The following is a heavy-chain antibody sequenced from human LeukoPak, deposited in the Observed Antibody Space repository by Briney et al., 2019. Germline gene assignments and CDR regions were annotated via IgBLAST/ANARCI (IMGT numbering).Heavy chain of an antibody. J-gene: IGHJ3*02. CDR3: ARDPHYVWGSYRYRVAFDI. CDR2: INPNSGGT. CDR1: GYTFTGYY. V-gene: IGHV1-2*02. Sequence: GASVKVSCKASGYTFTGYYMHWVRQAPGQGLEWMGWINPNSGGTNYAQKFQGRVTMTRDTSISTAYMELSRLRSDDTAVYYCARDPHYVWGSYRYRVAFDIWGQGTMVTVSS. D-gene: IGHD3-16*02.